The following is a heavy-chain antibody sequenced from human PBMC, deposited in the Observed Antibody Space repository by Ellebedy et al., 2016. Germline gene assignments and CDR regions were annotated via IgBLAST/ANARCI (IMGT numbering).Heavy chain of an antibody. Sequence: GGSLRLXXAASGFTFSTYGMHWVRQAPGKGLEWVTFISYDGSNKYYADSVKGRFTISRDSSKNTLYLQMNSLRAEDTAVYYCAKTGAYCSSTSCYSEDYYYYMDVWGKGTTVTVSS. J-gene: IGHJ6*03. D-gene: IGHD2-2*02. CDR3: AKTGAYCSSTSCYSEDYYYYMDV. CDR2: ISYDGSNK. CDR1: GFTFSTYG. V-gene: IGHV3-30*18.